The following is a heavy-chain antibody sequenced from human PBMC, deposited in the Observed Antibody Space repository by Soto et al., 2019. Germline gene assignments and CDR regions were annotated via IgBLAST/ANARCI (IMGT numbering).Heavy chain of an antibody. V-gene: IGHV3-23*01. J-gene: IGHJ4*02. CDR3: VKGHSHSYYYFDY. D-gene: IGHD1-26*01. CDR2: TRGSGGDT. Sequence: EVQLLESGGGLVQPGGSLRLSCADSGFTFSFCAMNWVRQAPGKGLEWVSSTRGSGGDTYYADSVRGRFTISRDNSKNTRYLQMNSLRVEDTAVYYCVKGHSHSYYYFDYWGQGPLVTVSS. CDR1: GFTFSFCA.